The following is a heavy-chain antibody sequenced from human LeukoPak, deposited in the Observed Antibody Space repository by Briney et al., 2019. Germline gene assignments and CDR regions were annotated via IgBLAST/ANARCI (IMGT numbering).Heavy chain of an antibody. CDR1: GGSISSYY. CDR3: ARSKLYGGNLDY. Sequence: MPSETLSLTCTVSGGSISSYYWSWLRQPAGKGLEWIGRIYTSGSTNYNPSLKSRVTMSVDTSKNQFSVKLSSVTAADTAVYYCARSKLYGGNLDYWGQGTLVTVSS. J-gene: IGHJ4*02. D-gene: IGHD4-23*01. CDR2: IYTSGST. V-gene: IGHV4-4*07.